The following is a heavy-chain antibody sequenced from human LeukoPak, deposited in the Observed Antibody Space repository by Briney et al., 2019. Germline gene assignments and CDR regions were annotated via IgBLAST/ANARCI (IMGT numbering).Heavy chain of an antibody. CDR2: IKQDGSEK. V-gene: IGHV3-7*01. J-gene: IGHJ4*02. CDR1: GFTFSSYW. D-gene: IGHD3-10*01. Sequence: GGSLRLSCAASGFTFSSYWMSWVRQAPGKGLEWVANIKQDGSEKYYVDSVKGRFTISRDDAKNSLYLQMNSLRAEDTAVYYCARDGSMVRGVIITNYFDYWGQGTLVTVSS. CDR3: ARDGSMVRGVIITNYFDY.